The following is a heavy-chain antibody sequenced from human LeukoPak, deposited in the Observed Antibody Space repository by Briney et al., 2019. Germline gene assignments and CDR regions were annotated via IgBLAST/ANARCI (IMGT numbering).Heavy chain of an antibody. CDR2: IIPIFGTA. CDR3: ARGYSGYDSPVLWD. V-gene: IGHV1-69*06. CDR1: GGTFSSYA. D-gene: IGHD5-12*01. J-gene: IGHJ4*02. Sequence: ASVKVSCKASGGTFSSYAISWVRQAPGQGLEWMGGIIPIFGTANYAQKFQGRVTITADKSTSTAYMELSSLRSEDTAVYYCARGYSGYDSPVLWDWGQGTLVTVSS.